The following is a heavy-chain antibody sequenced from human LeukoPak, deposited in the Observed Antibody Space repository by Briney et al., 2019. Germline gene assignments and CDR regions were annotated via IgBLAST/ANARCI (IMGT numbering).Heavy chain of an antibody. J-gene: IGHJ5*02. CDR2: TYYSGST. V-gene: IGHV4-59*01. D-gene: IGHD6-13*01. CDR1: GGSISSYY. Sequence: SETLSLTCTVSGGSISSYYWSWIRQPPGKGLEWIGYTYYSGSTNYNPSLKSRVTISVDTSKNQFSLRLSSVTAADTAVYYCARRVQQLAKYNWFDPWGQGTLVTVSS. CDR3: ARRVQQLAKYNWFDP.